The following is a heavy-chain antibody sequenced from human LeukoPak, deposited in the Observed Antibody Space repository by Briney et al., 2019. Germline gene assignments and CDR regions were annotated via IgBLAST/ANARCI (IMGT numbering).Heavy chain of an antibody. V-gene: IGHV5-51*01. D-gene: IGHD3-9*01. CDR1: GCTFSSYA. Sequence: ASVNVSFKSSGCTFSSYAISLLRQMPGKGLEWMGVIYPGDSYTRYSPSFQGQVTISSDKSISTAYLQWSSTKPSDTAMYYCARLVLTGPDGDYWGQGTLVTVSS. J-gene: IGHJ4*02. CDR3: ARLVLTGPDGDY. CDR2: IYPGDSYT.